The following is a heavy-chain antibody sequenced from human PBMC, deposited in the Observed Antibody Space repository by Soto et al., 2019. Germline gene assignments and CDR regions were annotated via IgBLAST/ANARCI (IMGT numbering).Heavy chain of an antibody. J-gene: IGHJ6*02. Sequence: ASVKVSCKASGFTFTSSAVQWVRQARGQRLEWIGWIVVGSGNTNYAQKFQERVTITRDMSTSTAYMELSSLRSEDTAVYYCAALTGAYSRSSQGRGYYYYGMDVWR. CDR2: IVVGSGNT. CDR1: GFTFTSSA. D-gene: IGHD6-6*01. CDR3: AALTGAYSRSSQGRGYYYYGMDV. V-gene: IGHV1-58*01.